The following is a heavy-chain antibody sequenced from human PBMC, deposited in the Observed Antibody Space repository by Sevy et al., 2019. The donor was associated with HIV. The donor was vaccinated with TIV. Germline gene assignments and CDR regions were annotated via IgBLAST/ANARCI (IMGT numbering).Heavy chain of an antibody. CDR3: ARDSGFSGYDSHGMDV. V-gene: IGHV3-30-3*01. J-gene: IGHJ6*02. D-gene: IGHD5-12*01. CDR1: GFTFSSYA. Sequence: GGSLRLSCAASGFTFSSYAMHWVRQAPGKGLEWVAVISYDGSNKYYADAVKGRFTISRDNSKKTLYLQMNSLRAEETAVYYCARDSGFSGYDSHGMDVWGQGTTVTVSS. CDR2: ISYDGSNK.